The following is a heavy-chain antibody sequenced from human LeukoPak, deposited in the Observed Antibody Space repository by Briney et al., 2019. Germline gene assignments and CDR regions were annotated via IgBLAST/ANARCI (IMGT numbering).Heavy chain of an antibody. CDR1: GGSISSSSYY. CDR3: ASSSGWLFDY. J-gene: IGHJ4*02. CDR2: IYTSGST. V-gene: IGHV4-61*02. D-gene: IGHD6-19*01. Sequence: PSETLSLTCTVSGGSISSSSYYWGWIRQPAGKGLEWIGRIYTSGSTNYNPSLKSRVTMSVDTSKNQFSLKLSSVTAADTAVYYCASSSGWLFDYWGQGTLVTVSS.